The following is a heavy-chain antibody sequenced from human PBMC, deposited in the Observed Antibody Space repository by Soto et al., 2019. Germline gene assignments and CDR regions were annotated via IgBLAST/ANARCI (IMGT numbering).Heavy chain of an antibody. CDR1: GFTFSSYS. CDR3: ARDCSGGSCYGSAFDI. Sequence: HPGGSLRLSCAASGFTFSSYSMNWVRQAPGKGPEWVSYISSSSSTIYYADSVKGRFTISRDNAKNSLYLQMNSLRAEDTAVYYCARDCSGGSCYGSAFDIWGQGTMVTVSS. V-gene: IGHV3-48*01. D-gene: IGHD2-15*01. J-gene: IGHJ3*02. CDR2: ISSSSSTI.